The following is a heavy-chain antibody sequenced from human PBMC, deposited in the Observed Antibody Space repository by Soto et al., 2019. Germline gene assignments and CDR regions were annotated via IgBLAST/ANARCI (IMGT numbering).Heavy chain of an antibody. V-gene: IGHV3-15*01. CDR3: RTQWLD. Sequence: EVQLVESGGGLVKPGGSLRLSCAASGFTFSNVWMSWVRQAPGKGLEWVGRIRSKTDGGTTDYVAPVKGRFIISRDDSKNTVSLQMNSLKTEDTAVYYCRTQWLDWGQGTLVTVSS. CDR2: IRSKTDGGTT. J-gene: IGHJ4*02. D-gene: IGHD6-19*01. CDR1: GFTFSNVW.